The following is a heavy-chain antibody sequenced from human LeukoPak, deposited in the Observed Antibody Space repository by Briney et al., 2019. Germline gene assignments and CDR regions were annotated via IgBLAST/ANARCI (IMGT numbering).Heavy chain of an antibody. CDR1: GYTFTKYG. V-gene: IGHV1-18*01. J-gene: IGHJ4*02. CDR2: ISPYNGNR. CDR3: ARGRGVYASSSTIFDY. D-gene: IGHD6-6*01. Sequence: ASVKVSCKASGYTFTKYGITWVRQAPGQGLEWMGWISPYNGNRNYAQKLQDRVTMTTDTSTSTAYMELRSLRSDDTAVYYCARGRGVYASSSTIFDYWGQGTLITVSS.